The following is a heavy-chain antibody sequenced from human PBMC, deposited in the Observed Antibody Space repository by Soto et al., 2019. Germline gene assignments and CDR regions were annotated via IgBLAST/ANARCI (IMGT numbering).Heavy chain of an antibody. J-gene: IGHJ5*02. V-gene: IGHV4-59*11. CDR3: ATYRGTESHPFWFGL. D-gene: IGHD1-26*01. CDR1: GVSIGSHN. Sequence: GTLSLTCAGSGVSIGSHNFTWVRQSPGKGLEWIAHLNFRGYTNYNPSLQSRVTVSTARSTNHVSLPLNTVTAADTAVYYCATYRGTESHPFWFGLWGRGAQVTGPS. CDR2: LNFRGYT.